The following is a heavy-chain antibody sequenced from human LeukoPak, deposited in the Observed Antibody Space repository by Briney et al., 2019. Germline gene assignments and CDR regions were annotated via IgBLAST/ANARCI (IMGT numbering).Heavy chain of an antibody. J-gene: IGHJ4*02. Sequence: ASVKVSCKASGYTFTGYYMHWVRQAPGQGLEWMGGIIPIFGTANYAQKFQGRVTITADESTSTAYMELSSLRSEDTAVYYCARVDLNRPGIAVAGLDYWGQGTLVTVSS. V-gene: IGHV1-69*13. CDR2: IIPIFGTA. CDR1: GYTFTGYY. CDR3: ARVDLNRPGIAVAGLDY. D-gene: IGHD6-19*01.